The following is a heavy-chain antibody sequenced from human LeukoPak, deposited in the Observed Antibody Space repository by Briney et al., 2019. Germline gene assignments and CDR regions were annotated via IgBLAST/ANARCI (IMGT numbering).Heavy chain of an antibody. V-gene: IGHV4-39*07. D-gene: IGHD6-19*01. CDR2: INHSGST. Sequence: TSETLSLTCTVSGGSISSSSYYWSWIRQPPGKGPEWIGEINHSGSTNYNPSLKSRVTISVDTSKNQFSLKLSSVTAADTAVYYCARGSAIAVAGTSVYWFDPWGQGTLVTVSS. CDR3: ARGSAIAVAGTSVYWFDP. CDR1: GGSISSSSYY. J-gene: IGHJ5*02.